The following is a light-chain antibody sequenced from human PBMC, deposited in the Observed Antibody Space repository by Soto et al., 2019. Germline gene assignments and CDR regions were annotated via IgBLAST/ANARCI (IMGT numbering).Light chain of an antibody. CDR3: QQYGSFSWT. CDR2: VAS. V-gene: IGKV3-20*01. Sequence: EIVLTQSPGTLSLSPGERATLSCRASQSVSSSYLAWYQQKPGQAPRLLIYVASSRATGIPDRFSGSGSGTDFTLTISRLEPEDFAVYYCQQYGSFSWTFGQGTKVEVK. CDR1: QSVSSSY. J-gene: IGKJ1*01.